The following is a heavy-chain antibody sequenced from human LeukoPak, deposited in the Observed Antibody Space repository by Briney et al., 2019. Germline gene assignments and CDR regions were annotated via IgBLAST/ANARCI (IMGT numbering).Heavy chain of an antibody. Sequence: GGSLRLSCAASGFTFSSYGMHWVRQAPGKGLEWVAVISYDGSNKYYADSVKGRFTISRDNSKNTLYLQMNSLRAEDTAVYYCARDDGYCGGDCYSGQFDYWGQGTLVTVSS. CDR3: ARDDGYCGGDCYSGQFDY. D-gene: IGHD2-21*02. CDR1: GFTFSSYG. CDR2: ISYDGSNK. J-gene: IGHJ4*02. V-gene: IGHV3-30*03.